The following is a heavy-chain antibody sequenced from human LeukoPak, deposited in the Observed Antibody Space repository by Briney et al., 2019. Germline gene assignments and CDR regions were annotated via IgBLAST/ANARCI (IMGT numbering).Heavy chain of an antibody. CDR3: ATPPLDSSGYYYAPFDY. V-gene: IGHV3-23*01. Sequence: GGSLRLSCAASGFTFSSYAMSWVRQAPGKGLEWVSAISGSGGSTYYADSVKGRFTISRDNSKNTLYLQTNSLRAEDTAVYYCATPPLDSSGYYYAPFDYWGQGTLVTVSS. D-gene: IGHD3-22*01. J-gene: IGHJ4*02. CDR1: GFTFSSYA. CDR2: ISGSGGST.